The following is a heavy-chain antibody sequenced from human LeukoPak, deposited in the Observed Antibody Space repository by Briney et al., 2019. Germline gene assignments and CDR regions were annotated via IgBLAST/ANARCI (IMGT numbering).Heavy chain of an antibody. D-gene: IGHD3-10*01. V-gene: IGHV3-23*01. CDR3: ARGDYDLSGSYHYGMDV. CDR1: GFTFSSYA. CDR2: ISASADRT. Sequence: PGGSLRLSCAASGFTFSSYAMSWVRQAPGKGLEWVSAISASADRTFDADSVKGRFVISRDNSENTLYLEMNSLRGEDTAVYYCARGDYDLSGSYHYGMDVWGQGTTVTVSS. J-gene: IGHJ6*02.